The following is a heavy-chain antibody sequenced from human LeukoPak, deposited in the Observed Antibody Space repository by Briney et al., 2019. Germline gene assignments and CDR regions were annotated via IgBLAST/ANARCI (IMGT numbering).Heavy chain of an antibody. D-gene: IGHD3-10*01. Sequence: GSLRLSCAASGFTLSDYYMSWIRQAPGKGLEWVSYISSSSSYTNYADSVKGRFTISRDNAKNSLYLQMNSLRAEDTAVYYCARARYYGSGSYLDYWGQGTLVTVSS. CDR3: ARARYYGSGSYLDY. CDR1: GFTLSDYY. CDR2: ISSSSSYT. V-gene: IGHV3-11*06. J-gene: IGHJ4*02.